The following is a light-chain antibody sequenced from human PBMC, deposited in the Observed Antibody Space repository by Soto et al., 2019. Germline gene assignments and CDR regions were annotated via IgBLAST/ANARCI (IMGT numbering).Light chain of an antibody. Sequence: QSALTQPASVSGSPGQSITISCTGTSSDVGGYNYVSWYQQQPGKTPKLIVYDVVKRPSGVPDRFSGSKSGNTASLTISGLQAEDEADYYCCSYAGSYTLVLGGGTKLTVL. CDR1: SSDVGGYNY. CDR2: DVV. CDR3: CSYAGSYTLV. V-gene: IGLV2-11*01. J-gene: IGLJ3*02.